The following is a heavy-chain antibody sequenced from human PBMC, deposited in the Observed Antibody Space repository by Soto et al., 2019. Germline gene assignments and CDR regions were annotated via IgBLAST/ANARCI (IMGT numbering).Heavy chain of an antibody. Sequence: GGSLRLSCAVSGFTFSNYAISWVRQAPGKGLVWVSIINSDGSTTNYADSVKGRFTISRDNAKNTLYLQMNSLRAEDTAVYYCARSTGPWGQGTLVTV. V-gene: IGHV3-74*01. J-gene: IGHJ5*02. CDR3: ARSTGP. CDR2: INSDGSTT. CDR1: GFTFSNYA.